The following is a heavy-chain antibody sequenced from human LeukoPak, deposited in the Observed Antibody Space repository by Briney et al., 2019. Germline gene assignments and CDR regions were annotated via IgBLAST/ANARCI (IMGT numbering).Heavy chain of an antibody. D-gene: IGHD2-2*01. CDR2: ISGSGGST. V-gene: IGHV3-23*01. CDR3: AKSGVVPAATIICYFDY. CDR1: GFTFSSYA. Sequence: GGSLRLSCAASGFTFSSYAMSWVRQAPGKGLEWVSAISGSGGSTYYADSVKGRFTTSRDNSKNTLYLQMNSLRAEDTAVYYCAKSGVVPAATIICYFDYWGQGTLVTVSS. J-gene: IGHJ4*02.